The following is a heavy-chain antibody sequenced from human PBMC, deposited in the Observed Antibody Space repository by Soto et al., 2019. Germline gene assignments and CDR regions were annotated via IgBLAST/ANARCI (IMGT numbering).Heavy chain of an antibody. CDR2: IFSNDEK. Sequence: QVTLKESGPVLVNPTETLTLTCTVSGFSLSNTRMGVSWIRQPPGKALEWLAHIFSNDEKSYSTSLKSRLTNSKETPKSQVVLSMTNMDPVDTATYYCTRIEKGSATYTWGQGTLVTVSS. J-gene: IGHJ5*02. CDR1: GFSLSNTRMG. V-gene: IGHV2-26*01. CDR3: TRIEKGSATYT. D-gene: IGHD3-10*01.